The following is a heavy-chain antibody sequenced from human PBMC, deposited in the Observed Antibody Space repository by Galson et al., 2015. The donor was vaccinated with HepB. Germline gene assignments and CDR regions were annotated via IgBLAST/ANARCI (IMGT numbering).Heavy chain of an antibody. V-gene: IGHV3-48*03. CDR1: GFTFSSYE. D-gene: IGHD3-3*01. J-gene: IGHJ5*02. CDR2: ISSAGGTI. Sequence: SLRLSCAASGFTFSSYEMNWVRQAPGKGLEWLSYISSAGGTINYADSVKGRFTISRDNSKNTLYLQMNSLRAEDTAVYYCARAQTPPLRFLEWLPFDPWGQGTLVTVSS. CDR3: ARAQTPPLRFLEWLPFDP.